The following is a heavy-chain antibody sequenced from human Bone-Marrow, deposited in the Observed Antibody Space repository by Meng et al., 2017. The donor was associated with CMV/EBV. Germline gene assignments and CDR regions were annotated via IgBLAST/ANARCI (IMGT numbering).Heavy chain of an antibody. D-gene: IGHD4-17*01. CDR2: ISWNSGSI. V-gene: IGHV3-9*01. CDR1: GFTVDDYA. Sequence: SQKIYCAAPGFTVDDYAMHWVRQAPGKGLEWVSGISWNSGSIGYADSVKGRFTISRDNAKNSLYLQMNSLRAEDTALYYCAKDTHGDQGMDVFDIWGQGTMVTVSS. CDR3: AKDTHGDQGMDVFDI. J-gene: IGHJ3*02.